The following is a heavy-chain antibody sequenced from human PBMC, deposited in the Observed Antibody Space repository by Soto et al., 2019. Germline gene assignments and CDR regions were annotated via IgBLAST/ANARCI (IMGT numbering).Heavy chain of an antibody. V-gene: IGHV5-51*01. Sequence: GESLKISCKGSGYSFTSYWIGWVRQMPGKGLEWMGIIYPGDSDTRYSPSFQGQVTISADKSISTAYLQWSSLKASDTAMYYCARVSDSSGWYGNLKPRVTALKTFDYWGQGTLVTVSS. CDR1: GYSFTSYW. D-gene: IGHD6-19*01. J-gene: IGHJ4*02. CDR2: IYPGDSDT. CDR3: ARVSDSSGWYGNLKPRVTALKTFDY.